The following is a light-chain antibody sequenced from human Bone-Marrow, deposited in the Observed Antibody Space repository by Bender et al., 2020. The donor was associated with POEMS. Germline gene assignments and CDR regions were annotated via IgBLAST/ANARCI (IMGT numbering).Light chain of an antibody. Sequence: QSVLTQPPSASGTPGQRVIISCSGSSSNIVTNPVNWYQHLPGTAPKVLIYSNDQRPSGVPDRFSGSKSGTSASLAISGLQSEDEAAYFCAAWDDSLNGRLVFGGGTKLTVL. CDR1: SSNIVTNP. V-gene: IGLV1-44*01. J-gene: IGLJ2*01. CDR2: SND. CDR3: AAWDDSLNGRLV.